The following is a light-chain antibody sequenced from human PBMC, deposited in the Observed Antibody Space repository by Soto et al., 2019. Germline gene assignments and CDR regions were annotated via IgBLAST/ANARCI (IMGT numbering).Light chain of an antibody. Sequence: DIVMTQSPDSLAVSLGERVTINCKSSQSVLYSSNNKNYLAWYKQKPGQPPKLLIYWASTRESGVPDRFSGSGSATDFTLTISSLQAEDVAVYYCQQYYNTPLTFGGGTKVEIK. V-gene: IGKV4-1*01. CDR1: QSVLYSSNNKNY. CDR3: QQYYNTPLT. J-gene: IGKJ4*01. CDR2: WAS.